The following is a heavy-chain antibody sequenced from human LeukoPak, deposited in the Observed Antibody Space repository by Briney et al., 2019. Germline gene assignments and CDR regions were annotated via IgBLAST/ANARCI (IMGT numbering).Heavy chain of an antibody. CDR3: ARGSIAAAGLRGWFDP. J-gene: IGHJ5*02. CDR1: GYTFTSYA. V-gene: IGHV7-4-1*02. Sequence: GASVKVYCKASGYTFTSYAMNWVRQAPGQGLEWMRWINTNTGNPTYAQGFTGRFVFSLDSSVSTAYLQISSLKAEDTAVYYCARGSIAAAGLRGWFDPWGQGTLVTVSS. CDR2: INTNTGNP. D-gene: IGHD6-13*01.